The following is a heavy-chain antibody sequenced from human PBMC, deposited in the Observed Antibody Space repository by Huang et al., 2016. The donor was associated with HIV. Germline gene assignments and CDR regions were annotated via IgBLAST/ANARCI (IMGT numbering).Heavy chain of an antibody. V-gene: IGHV4-34*02. CDR1: GGSFSGYY. CDR3: ARRYNSRRDY. D-gene: IGHD3-22*01. J-gene: IGHJ4*02. Sequence: QVQLEQWGAGLLKASETLSLTCAVYGGSFSGYYWNWLRQAPGKGLEWVGESNHSANTNYTPSRKSRVNMSVDTSKSQFPLYLTSLSAADTGTYFCARRYNSRRDYWGRGTLVTVHS. CDR2: SNHSANT.